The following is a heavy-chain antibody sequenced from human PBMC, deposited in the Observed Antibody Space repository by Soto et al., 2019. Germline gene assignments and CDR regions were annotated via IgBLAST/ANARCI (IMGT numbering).Heavy chain of an antibody. J-gene: IGHJ6*02. CDR2: ISSSGTST. CDR3: VRGTPTPGLDI. D-gene: IGHD1-1*01. Sequence: PGGSLRLSCEVSGFTFSSFTMNWVRRAPGRGLEWVSSISSSGTSTNYVDSVRGRFSTSRDSTRNSLYLNMDSLRVEDTATYYCVRGTPTPGLDIWGRGTTVTVSS. CDR1: GFTFSSFT. V-gene: IGHV3-21*04.